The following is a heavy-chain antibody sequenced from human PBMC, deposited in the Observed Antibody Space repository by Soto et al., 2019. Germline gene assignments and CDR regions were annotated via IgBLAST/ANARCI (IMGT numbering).Heavy chain of an antibody. CDR1: GGSFSGYY. V-gene: IGHV4-34*01. J-gene: IGHJ4*02. Sequence: SETLSLTCAVFGGSFSGYYWSWIRQPPGKGLEWIGEINHSGSTNYNPSLKSRVTISVDTSKNQFSLKLTSVTAADTAVYYCARDKITGLFDYWGQGTLVTVSS. CDR2: INHSGST. D-gene: IGHD2-8*02. CDR3: ARDKITGLFDY.